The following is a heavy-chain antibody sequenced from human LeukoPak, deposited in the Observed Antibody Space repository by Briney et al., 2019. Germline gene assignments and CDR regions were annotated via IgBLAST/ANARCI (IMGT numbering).Heavy chain of an antibody. V-gene: IGHV3-30*18. CDR2: ITYDGATT. CDR1: GFNFGHNG. Sequence: GGSLRLSCGASGFNFGHNGMHWVRQAPGKGLEWLTVITYDGATTNYVDTVKGRFTISRDNSKNTVYLQMNSLRAEDTAVYYCAKDRGTITMTQDVWGQGTMITVSS. D-gene: IGHD3-22*01. CDR3: AKDRGTITMTQDV. J-gene: IGHJ3*01.